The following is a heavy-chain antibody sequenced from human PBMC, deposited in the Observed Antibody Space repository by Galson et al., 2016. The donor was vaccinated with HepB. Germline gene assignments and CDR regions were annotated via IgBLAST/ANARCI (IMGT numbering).Heavy chain of an antibody. J-gene: IGHJ3*01. CDR1: GFSLSTSEVG. V-gene: IGHV2-70*19. CDR3: ARIRRLTYDAFDV. D-gene: IGHD2/OR15-2a*01. CDR2: IYGGDDK. Sequence: PALVKPTQTLTLTCTYSGFSLSTSEVGVGWVRQPPGKALEWLALIYGGDDKRYSPSLKTRLTISKDNSNNQVVLTMTNMDPVDTATYYCARIRRLTYDAFDVWGQGAMVTVSS.